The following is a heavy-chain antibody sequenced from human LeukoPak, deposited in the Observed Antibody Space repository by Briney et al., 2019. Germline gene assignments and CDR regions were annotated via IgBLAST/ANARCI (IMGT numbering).Heavy chain of an antibody. J-gene: IGHJ2*01. D-gene: IGHD3-10*01. CDR2: IYYSGST. V-gene: IGHV4-59*08. CDR1: GGSISSYY. Sequence: SETLSLTCTDSGGSISSYYWSWIRQPPGKGLEWIGYIYYSGSTNYNPSLKSRVTISVDTSKNQFSLKLSSVTAADTAVYYCARGGLTMVRGLYWYFDLWGRGTLVTVSS. CDR3: ARGGLTMVRGLYWYFDL.